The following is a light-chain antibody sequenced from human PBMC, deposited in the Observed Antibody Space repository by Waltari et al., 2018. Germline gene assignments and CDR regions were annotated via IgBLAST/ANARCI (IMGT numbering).Light chain of an antibody. CDR1: QSVSSY. Sequence: EIVLTQSPATRSLSPGERATLPCRASQSVSSYLAWYQQNPGQAPRLLIYDASNRATGIPARFSGSGSGTDFTLTISSLEPEDFAVYYCQQRSNWLTFGGGTKVEIK. V-gene: IGKV3-11*01. J-gene: IGKJ4*01. CDR2: DAS. CDR3: QQRSNWLT.